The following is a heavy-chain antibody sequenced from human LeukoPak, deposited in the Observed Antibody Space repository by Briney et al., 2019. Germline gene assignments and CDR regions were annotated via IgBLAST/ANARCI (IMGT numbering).Heavy chain of an antibody. CDR1: GYTFTSYG. J-gene: IGHJ6*03. CDR2: ISAYNGNT. D-gene: IGHD6-13*01. CDR3: ARDRHSSSWYYYYYMDV. V-gene: IGHV1-18*01. Sequence: PVASVKVSCKASGYTFTSYGISWVRQAPGQGLEWMGWISAYNGNTNYAQKLQARVTMTTDTSTSTAYMKQRSLRSDDTAVYYCARDRHSSSWYYYYYMDVWGKGTTVTVSS.